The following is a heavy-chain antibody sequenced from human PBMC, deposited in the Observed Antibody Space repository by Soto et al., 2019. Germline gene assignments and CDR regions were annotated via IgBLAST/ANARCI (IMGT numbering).Heavy chain of an antibody. CDR3: ARDLRYGDYGLFDY. CDR2: IYYSGST. D-gene: IGHD4-17*01. CDR1: GGSISSYY. V-gene: IGHV4-59*01. J-gene: IGHJ4*02. Sequence: SETLSLTCTVSGGSISSYYWSWIRQPPGKGLEWIGYIYYSGSTNYNPSLKSRVTISVDTSKNQFSLKLSSVTAADTAVYYCARDLRYGDYGLFDYWGQGTLVTVSS.